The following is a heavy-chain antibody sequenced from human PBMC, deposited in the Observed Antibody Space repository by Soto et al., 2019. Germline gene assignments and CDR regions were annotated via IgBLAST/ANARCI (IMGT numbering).Heavy chain of an antibody. J-gene: IGHJ5*02. CDR3: AREIVTAGGNNYFDP. CDR1: GGTVASSHW. D-gene: IGHD2-21*02. Sequence: SEPLSLTCGVSGGTVASSHWWSWVRQSPGRGLEWIGNVYHTGDTNFNPSLQSRVTFSVDKSNNQFSLRLTSVTAADTAVYFCAREIVTAGGNNYFDPWGPGTLVTVYS. CDR2: VYHTGDT. V-gene: IGHV4-4*02.